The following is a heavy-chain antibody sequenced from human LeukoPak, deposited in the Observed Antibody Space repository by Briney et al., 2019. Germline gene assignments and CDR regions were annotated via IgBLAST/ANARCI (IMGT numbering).Heavy chain of an antibody. CDR2: IIPIFGTA. V-gene: IGHV1-69*05. CDR1: GGTFSSYA. CDR3: ARAQVTIFGVVIMGY. Sequence: ASVKVSCKASGGTFSSYAISWVRQAPGQGLEWMGGIIPIFGTANYAQKFQGRVTMTRNTSISTAYMELSSLRSEDTAVYYCARAQVTIFGVVIMGYWGQGTLVTVSS. J-gene: IGHJ4*02. D-gene: IGHD3-3*01.